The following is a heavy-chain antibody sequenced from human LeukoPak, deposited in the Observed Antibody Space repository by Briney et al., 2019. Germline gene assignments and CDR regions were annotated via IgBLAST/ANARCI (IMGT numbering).Heavy chain of an antibody. V-gene: IGHV1-18*01. D-gene: IGHD5-12*01. CDR1: GYTFISSV. CDR3: AREFGGYSGYEIDY. Sequence: ASVKVSCKASGYTFISSVIRWVRQAPGQGLEWMGWISAYNGNTYYAQKFQGRVTMTTDTSTSTAYMELRSLRSDDTAVYYCAREFGGYSGYEIDYWGQGTLVTVSS. CDR2: ISAYNGNT. J-gene: IGHJ4*02.